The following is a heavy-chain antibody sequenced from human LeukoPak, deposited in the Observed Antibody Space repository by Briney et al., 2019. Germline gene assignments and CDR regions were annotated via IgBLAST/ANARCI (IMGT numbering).Heavy chain of an antibody. CDR2: IMPIFGTA. D-gene: IGHD3-16*01. CDR1: GGTFSSYA. CDR3: ARLGYDYVWGTSPDYYYYYMDV. Sequence: SVKVSCKASGGTFSSYAISWVRQAPGQGLEWMGGIMPIFGTANYAQKFQGRVTITADESTSTAYMELSSLRSEDTAVYYCARLGYDYVWGTSPDYYYYYMDVWGKGTTVTISS. V-gene: IGHV1-69*13. J-gene: IGHJ6*03.